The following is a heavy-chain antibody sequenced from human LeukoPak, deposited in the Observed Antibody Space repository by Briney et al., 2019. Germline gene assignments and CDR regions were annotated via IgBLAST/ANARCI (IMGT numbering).Heavy chain of an antibody. Sequence: GGSLRLSCAASGFTFSSYSMNWVRQAPGKGLEWVSSISSSSSYIYYADSVKGRFTISRDNAKNSLYLQMNSLRAEDTAVYYCVRDGPVAAAGLDYWGQGTLVTVSS. J-gene: IGHJ4*02. CDR2: ISSSSSYI. CDR1: GFTFSSYS. V-gene: IGHV3-21*01. CDR3: VRDGPVAAAGLDY. D-gene: IGHD6-13*01.